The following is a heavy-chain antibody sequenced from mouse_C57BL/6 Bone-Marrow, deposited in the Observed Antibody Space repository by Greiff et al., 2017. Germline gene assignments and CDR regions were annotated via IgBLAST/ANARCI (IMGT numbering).Heavy chain of an antibody. Sequence: EVMLVESGGGLVQPGGSLKLSCAASGFTFSDYGMAWVRQAPRKGPEWVAFISNLAYSIYYADTVTGRFTISRENAKNTLYLEMSSLRSEDTAMYYCARLGIYYYASEDAMDYWGQGTAVTVSS. V-gene: IGHV5-15*04. J-gene: IGHJ4*01. D-gene: IGHD1-1*01. CDR3: ARLGIYYYASEDAMDY. CDR2: ISNLAYSI. CDR1: GFTFSDYG.